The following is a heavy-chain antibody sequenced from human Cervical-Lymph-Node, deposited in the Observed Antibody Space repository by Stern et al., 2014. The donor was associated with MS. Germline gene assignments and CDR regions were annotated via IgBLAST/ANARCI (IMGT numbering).Heavy chain of an antibody. CDR2: ILYGGGNK. CDR1: GFTFSSYA. Sequence: QVQLVQSGGGVVQPGRSLRLSCAASGFTFSSYAMHWVRQAPGKGLEWVAIILYGGGNKYYADSVKGRFTISRDNSENTLFLQMNSLRADDTAVYYCARGWHEATADLAGHQTSDFWGQGTLVTVSS. J-gene: IGHJ4*02. CDR3: ARGWHEATADLAGHQTSDF. V-gene: IGHV3-30*04. D-gene: IGHD2-2*01.